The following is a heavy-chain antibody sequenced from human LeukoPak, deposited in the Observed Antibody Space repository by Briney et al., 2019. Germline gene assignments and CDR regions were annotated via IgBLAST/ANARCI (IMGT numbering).Heavy chain of an antibody. CDR3: ARNVVSASGWNLDYFDY. V-gene: IGHV4-39*01. Sequence: SETLSLTCTVSGGSISSSRHYWGWIRQPPGKGLEWIANILYSGSTNYNPSLKSRVTISVDTSKNQFSLKLSSVTAADTAEYYCARNVVSASGWNLDYFDYWGQGTLVTVSS. D-gene: IGHD6-19*01. J-gene: IGHJ4*02. CDR1: GGSISSSRHY. CDR2: ILYSGST.